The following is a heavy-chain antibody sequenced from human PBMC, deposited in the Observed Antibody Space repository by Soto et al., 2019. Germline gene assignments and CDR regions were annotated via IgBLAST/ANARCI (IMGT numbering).Heavy chain of an antibody. V-gene: IGHV1-18*01. CDR1: GYTFSNDA. D-gene: IGHD1-7*01. J-gene: IGHJ4*02. CDR2: VSAYNGNT. Sequence: QVQLVQSGAEVKKPGASVKVSCKASGYTFSNDAITWVRQAPGQGLEWMGWVSAYNGNTNYAQKFKGRVTMTTDTSPSTAYMEIRSLRSDDTAVYFCARASRYYWNYMMYWGQGTLVTVSS. CDR3: ARASRYYWNYMMY.